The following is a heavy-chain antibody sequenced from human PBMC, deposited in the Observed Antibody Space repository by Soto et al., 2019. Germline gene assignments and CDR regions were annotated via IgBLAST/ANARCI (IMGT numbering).Heavy chain of an antibody. Sequence: SQTLSRTCAISGDSVSSNITSWNWSRQSPSRGRDWLGRTYYRSKWFHDYAASVKSRITINPDTSKNQFSLELNSMTPEHTAVYYCARGNALYDSGPGTVVTV. V-gene: IGHV6-1*01. J-gene: IGHJ3*01. CDR2: TYYRSKWFH. CDR3: ARGNALYD. CDR1: GDSVSSNITS. D-gene: IGHD3-10*01.